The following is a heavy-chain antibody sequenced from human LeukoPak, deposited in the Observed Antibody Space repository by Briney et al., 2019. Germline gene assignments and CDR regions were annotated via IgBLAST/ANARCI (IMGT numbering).Heavy chain of an antibody. CDR3: AKDQRYYYDSSGYSAFDI. D-gene: IGHD3-22*01. J-gene: IGHJ3*02. CDR1: GFTFSSYG. V-gene: IGHV3-23*01. Sequence: GGTLRLSCAASGFTFSSYGMSWVRQAPGKGLEWVSAISGSGGSTYYADSVKGRFTISRGNSKNTLYLQMNSLRAEDTAVYYCAKDQRYYYDSSGYSAFDIWGQGTMVTVSS. CDR2: ISGSGGST.